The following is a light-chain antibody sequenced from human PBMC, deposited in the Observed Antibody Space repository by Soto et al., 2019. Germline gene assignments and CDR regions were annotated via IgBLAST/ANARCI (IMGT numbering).Light chain of an antibody. CDR3: QQRRDWPST. CDR2: DAS. J-gene: IGKJ4*01. Sequence: EIVLTQSPATLSLSPGDRATLSCRASQSVGSYLGWYQQRPGQAPRLLIYDASNRATGIPARFSGSGSGTDFTLTISRREPEEFAVYYCQQRRDWPSTFGGGTKVEIK. CDR1: QSVGSY. V-gene: IGKV3-11*01.